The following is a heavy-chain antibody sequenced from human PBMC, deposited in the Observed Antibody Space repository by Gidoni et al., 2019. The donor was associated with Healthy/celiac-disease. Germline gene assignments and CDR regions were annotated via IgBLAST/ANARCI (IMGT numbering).Heavy chain of an antibody. V-gene: IGHV3-23*01. Sequence: EVQLLESGGGLVQPGGSLRLSCAASGFSFRSYAMSWVRQAPGKGLEWVSAISGSGGSTYYADSVKGRFTISRDNSKNTLYLQMNSLRAEDTAVYYCAKAEYYDSSGYDGAFDIWGQGTMVTVSS. D-gene: IGHD3-22*01. CDR1: GFSFRSYA. J-gene: IGHJ3*02. CDR3: AKAEYYDSSGYDGAFDI. CDR2: ISGSGGST.